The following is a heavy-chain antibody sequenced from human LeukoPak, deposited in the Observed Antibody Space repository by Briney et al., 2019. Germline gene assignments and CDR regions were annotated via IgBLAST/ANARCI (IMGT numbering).Heavy chain of an antibody. CDR2: INPSGGTT. J-gene: IGHJ5*02. Sequence: GASVKISCKASGFKFTNFYFHWVRQAPGQGLEWMGIINPSGGTTTYAQKFQGNITMTRDTSTSTVYTEMTSLTSEDTAVYYCARSEYSKSIWFDPWGQGTLVTVSS. D-gene: IGHD6-6*01. V-gene: IGHV1-46*01. CDR1: GFKFTNFY. CDR3: ARSEYSKSIWFDP.